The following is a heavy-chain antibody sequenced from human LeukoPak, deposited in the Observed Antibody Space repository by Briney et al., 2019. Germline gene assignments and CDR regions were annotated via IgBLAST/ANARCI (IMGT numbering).Heavy chain of an antibody. D-gene: IGHD1-7*01. CDR1: GGSISSSNW. J-gene: IGHJ5*02. CDR2: IYHSGST. V-gene: IGHV4-4*02. CDR3: EREREITGTTRWFDP. Sequence: PSGTLSLTCAVSGGSISSSNWWSWVRQPPGKGLEWIGEIYHSGSTNYNPSLKSRVAISVDKSKNQFSLKLSSVTAADTAVYYCEREREITGTTRWFDPWGRGTLVTVSS.